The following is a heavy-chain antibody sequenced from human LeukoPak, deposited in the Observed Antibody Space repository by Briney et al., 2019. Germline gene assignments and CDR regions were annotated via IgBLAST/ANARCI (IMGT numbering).Heavy chain of an antibody. J-gene: IGHJ4*02. D-gene: IGHD2-15*01. Sequence: GGSLRLSCAASGFTFSNAWMSWVRQAPGKGLEWVGRIKNKTDGGTTDYAAPVKGRFTISRDDSKNTLYLQMNSLKTEDTAVYYCTSRDTVDFDYWGQGTLVTVSS. V-gene: IGHV3-15*01. CDR3: TSRDTVDFDY. CDR1: GFTFSNAW. CDR2: IKNKTDGGTT.